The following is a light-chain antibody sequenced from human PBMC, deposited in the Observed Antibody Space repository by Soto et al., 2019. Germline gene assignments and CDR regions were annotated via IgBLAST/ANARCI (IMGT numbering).Light chain of an antibody. V-gene: IGKV2-28*01. CDR2: LGS. CDR1: QSLLHSNGYNY. CDR3: MQALQTPRLT. Sequence: DIVMTASPLSLLVTPGEPASISCRSSQSLLHSNGYNYLDWYLQKPGQSPQLLIYLGSNRASGVPDRFSGSGSGTDFTLKISRVEAEDVGVYYCMQALQTPRLTFGGGTKVEIK. J-gene: IGKJ4*01.